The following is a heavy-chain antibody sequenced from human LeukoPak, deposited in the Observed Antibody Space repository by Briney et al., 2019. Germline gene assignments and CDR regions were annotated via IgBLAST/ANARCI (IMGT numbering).Heavy chain of an antibody. V-gene: IGHV3-66*01. CDR3: ARAAYSSTWYSRYFDL. J-gene: IGHJ2*01. D-gene: IGHD6-13*01. Sequence: GRSLRLSCAASGFTFSSYGMHWVRQAPGKGLEWVAVIYSGGSTYYADSVKGRFSISRENAKNSLYLQMNSLRAGDTAVYYCARAAYSSTWYSRYFDLWGRGTLVTVSS. CDR1: GFTFSSYG. CDR2: IYSGGST.